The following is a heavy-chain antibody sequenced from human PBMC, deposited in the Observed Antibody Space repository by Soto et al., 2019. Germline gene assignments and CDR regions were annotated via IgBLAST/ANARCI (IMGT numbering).Heavy chain of an antibody. V-gene: IGHV4-39*01. Sequence: KPSETLSLTCIVSGESISRSSYYWGWIRQPPGKGLEWIGSIYYSGRTYYNPSFKSRVTISIDTSKNQFSLKLSSVTATDTAVYYCARQRTTVVTQSYLGRWRQGALVTVTS. D-gene: IGHD2-21*02. CDR3: ARQRTTVVTQSYLGR. J-gene: IGHJ4*02. CDR2: IYYSGRT. CDR1: GESISRSSYY.